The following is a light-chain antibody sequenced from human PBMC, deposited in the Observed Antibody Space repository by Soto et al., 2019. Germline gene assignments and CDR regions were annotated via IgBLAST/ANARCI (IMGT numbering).Light chain of an antibody. V-gene: IGLV2-8*01. CDR2: EVS. J-gene: IGLJ2*01. CDR1: SSDVGAYNS. CDR3: SSYAGATNLV. Sequence: QSALTQPPSASGSPGQSVTISCTGSSSDVGAYNSVSWYQHYPGKAPKLLIYEVSKRPSGVPDRFSGPKSGNTASLTVSGLQAEDEADYYCSSYAGATNLVFGGGTKVTVL.